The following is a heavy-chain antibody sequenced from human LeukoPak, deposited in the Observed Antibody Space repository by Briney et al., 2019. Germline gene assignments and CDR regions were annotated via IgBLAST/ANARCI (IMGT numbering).Heavy chain of an antibody. CDR3: ARDRQYQPTEGIWPGAFDI. CDR2: ISAYNGNT. CDR1: GGTFSSYA. J-gene: IGHJ3*02. Sequence: ASVKVSCKASGGTFSSYAISWVRQAPGQGLEWMGWISAYNGNTNYAQKLQGRVTMTTDTSTSTAYMELRSLRSDDTAVYYCARDRQYQPTEGIWPGAFDIWGQGTMVTVSS. V-gene: IGHV1-18*01. D-gene: IGHD2-2*01.